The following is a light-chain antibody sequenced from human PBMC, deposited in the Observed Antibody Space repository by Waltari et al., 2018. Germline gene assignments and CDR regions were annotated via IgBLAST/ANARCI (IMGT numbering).Light chain of an antibody. CDR1: QSVTDNY. CDR3: QQYGSLPLT. CDR2: GAS. J-gene: IGKJ4*01. V-gene: IGKV3-20*01. Sequence: IVLTQSPDTLSVSPGESATLSCRASQSVTDNYIAWYQQRPGQRPRLLLYGASTRATGIPDRFSGSGSETDFTLTITRLEPEDFAVYYCQQYGSLPLTFGGGTKVDIK.